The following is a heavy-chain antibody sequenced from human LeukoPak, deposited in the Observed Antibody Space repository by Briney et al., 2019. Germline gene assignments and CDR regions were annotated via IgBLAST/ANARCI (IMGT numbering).Heavy chain of an antibody. V-gene: IGHV1-69*06. J-gene: IGHJ4*02. CDR1: GGTFNTNP. Sequence: SVKVSCKASGGTFNTNPISWVRQAPGQGLEWMGRIIPMFGTAHYAQKYQGRVSITADKSTTTAYMDLNNLRSEDTAVYYCATVGVAVAGSESDYWGQGTLVTVSS. D-gene: IGHD6-19*01. CDR2: IIPMFGTA. CDR3: ATVGVAVAGSESDY.